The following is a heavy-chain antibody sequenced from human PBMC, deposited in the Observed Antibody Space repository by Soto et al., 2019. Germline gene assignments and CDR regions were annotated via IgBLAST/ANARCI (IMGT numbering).Heavy chain of an antibody. J-gene: IGHJ6*02. CDR1: GCTFSIYA. V-gene: IGHV1-69*06. D-gene: IGHD6-19*01. CDR2: IIPIFGTA. CDR3: AVNTTRRQWKYYYYGMDV. Sequence: SVKVSCKASGCTFSIYAISWVRQAPGQGLEWMGGIIPIFGTANYAQKFQGRVTITADKSTSTAYMELSRLRSEDTAVYYCAVNTTRRQWKYYYYGMDVWGQGTTVTVSS.